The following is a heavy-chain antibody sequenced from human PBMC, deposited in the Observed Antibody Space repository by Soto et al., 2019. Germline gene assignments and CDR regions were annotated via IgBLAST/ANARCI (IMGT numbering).Heavy chain of an antibody. Sequence: ASVKVSCKASGYTFTSYGISWVRQAPGQGLEWMGWISAYNGNTNYAQKLQGRVTMTTDTSTSTAYMELRSLRSDDTAVYYCARDLVGRSLFVVVPAVNGFDPWGQGTLVIVSA. D-gene: IGHD2-2*01. CDR3: ARDLVGRSLFVVVPAVNGFDP. CDR2: ISAYNGNT. V-gene: IGHV1-18*01. J-gene: IGHJ5*02. CDR1: GYTFTSYG.